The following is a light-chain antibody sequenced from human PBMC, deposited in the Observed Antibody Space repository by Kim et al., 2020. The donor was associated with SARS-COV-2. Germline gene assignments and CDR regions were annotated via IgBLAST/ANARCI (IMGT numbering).Light chain of an antibody. V-gene: IGKV3-20*01. CDR1: QSVSSSY. CDR2: GAS. CDR3: QQYGSSPLT. Sequence: SPGERATLPCRASQSVSSSYLAWFQQKPGQAPRLLIYGASTRATGIPDRFSGSGSGTDFTLTISRLEPEDFAVYYCQQYGSSPLTFGQGTKVEIK. J-gene: IGKJ1*01.